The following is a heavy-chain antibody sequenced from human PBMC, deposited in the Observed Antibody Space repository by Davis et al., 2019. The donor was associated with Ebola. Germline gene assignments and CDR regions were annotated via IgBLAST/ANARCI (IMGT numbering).Heavy chain of an antibody. CDR2: ISSSSSYI. Sequence: GESLKISCAASGFTFSSYSMNWVRQAPGKGLEWVSSISSSSSYIYYADSVKGRFTISRDNAKNSLYLQMNSLRAEDTAVYYCAREKVEIFGVVITSYYYYYGMDVWGQGTTVTVSS. V-gene: IGHV3-21*01. J-gene: IGHJ6*02. D-gene: IGHD3-3*01. CDR3: AREKVEIFGVVITSYYYYYGMDV. CDR1: GFTFSSYS.